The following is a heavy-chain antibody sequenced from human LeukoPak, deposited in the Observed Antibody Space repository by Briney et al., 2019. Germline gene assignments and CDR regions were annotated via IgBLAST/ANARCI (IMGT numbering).Heavy chain of an antibody. D-gene: IGHD5/OR15-5a*01. CDR1: GFTVRSNH. J-gene: IGHJ4*02. CDR3: GKGVGSVSAYYFDS. V-gene: IGHV3-53*01. Sequence: GGSLRLSCAASGFTVRSNHMSWVRQAPGKGLEWVSATRRFSISTDTSNNTLYLQMNSLRAEDTAVYYCGKGVGSVSAYYFDSWGQGTLVTVSS.